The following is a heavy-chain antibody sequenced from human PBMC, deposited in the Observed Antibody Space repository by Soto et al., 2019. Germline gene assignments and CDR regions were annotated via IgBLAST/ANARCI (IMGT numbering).Heavy chain of an antibody. CDR1: GFTFSRYG. CDR3: ARDADYGDYSPFEY. CDR2: IWYDGTNK. J-gene: IGHJ4*02. Sequence: QVQLVESGGGVVQPGRSLRLSCAASGFTFSRYGLRWVRQAPGKGLEWVALIWYDGTNKYYADSVKGRFTISRDNSKNTLYLQMNSLRVEDTAVYYCARDADYGDYSPFEYWGQGTLVTVSS. D-gene: IGHD4-17*01. V-gene: IGHV3-33*01.